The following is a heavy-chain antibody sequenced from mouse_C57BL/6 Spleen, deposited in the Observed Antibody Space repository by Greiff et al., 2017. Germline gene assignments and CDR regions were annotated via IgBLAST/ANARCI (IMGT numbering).Heavy chain of an antibody. CDR3: ARYPIYYDYDDGDYYAMDY. CDR1: GYTFTSYW. Sequence: QVQLQQSGAELVKPGASVKMSCKASGYTFTSYWITWVKQRPGQGLEWIGDIYPGSGSTNYNEKFKSKATLTVDTSSSTAYMQLSSLTSEDSAVYYCARYPIYYDYDDGDYYAMDYWGQGTSVTVSS. J-gene: IGHJ4*01. V-gene: IGHV1-55*01. CDR2: IYPGSGST. D-gene: IGHD2-4*01.